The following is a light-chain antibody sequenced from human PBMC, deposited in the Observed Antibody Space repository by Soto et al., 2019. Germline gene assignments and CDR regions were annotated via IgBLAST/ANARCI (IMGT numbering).Light chain of an antibody. Sequence: VLTQSPATLSLSPGERATLSCTASQTVSRYLAWYQQKPGQAPRIIIYYASNSATAIPARFSGSGSGTDYTLTISSLEPEDFAVDYCQQRSTWPFLTFGGGTKVEI. CDR3: QQRSTWPFLT. J-gene: IGKJ4*01. CDR2: YAS. V-gene: IGKV3-11*01. CDR1: QTVSRY.